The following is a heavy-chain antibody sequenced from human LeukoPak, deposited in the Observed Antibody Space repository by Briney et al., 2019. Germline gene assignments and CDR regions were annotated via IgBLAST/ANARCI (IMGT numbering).Heavy chain of an antibody. CDR3: ARSMFLLTPFDY. V-gene: IGHV4-31*03. J-gene: IGHJ4*02. CDR2: IYYSGST. Sequence: SQTLSLTCTVSGGSISSGGYYWSWIRQHPGKGLEWIGYIYYSGSTYYNPSLRSRVTISVDTSKNQFSLKLSSVTAADTAVYYCARSMFLLTPFDYWGQGTLVTVSS. CDR1: GGSISSGGYY. D-gene: IGHD3-10*02.